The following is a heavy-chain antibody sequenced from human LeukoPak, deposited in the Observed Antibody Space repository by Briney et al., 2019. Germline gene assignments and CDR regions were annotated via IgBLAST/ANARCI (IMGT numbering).Heavy chain of an antibody. CDR3: ARGRYSYGYSFDY. Sequence: SETLSLTCTVSGGSISSSSYYWGWIRQPPGKGLEWIGSIYYSGSSYYNPSLKSRVTISVDTSKNQFSLKLSSVTAADTAVYYCARGRYSYGYSFDYWGQGTLVTVSS. V-gene: IGHV4-39*07. CDR1: GGSISSSSYY. CDR2: IYYSGSS. J-gene: IGHJ4*02. D-gene: IGHD5-18*01.